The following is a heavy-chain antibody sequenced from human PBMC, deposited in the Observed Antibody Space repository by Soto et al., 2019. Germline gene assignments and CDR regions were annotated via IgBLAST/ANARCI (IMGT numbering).Heavy chain of an antibody. J-gene: IGHJ4*02. CDR3: ARHLREGYFDY. V-gene: IGHV4-59*08. Sequence: SETLSLTCTVSGGSINNYYWSWFRQPPGKGLEWIGYIYYSGSTTYKPSLKSRVTISVDTSKNQFFLKLNSVTATDTAVYYCARHLREGYFDYWGQGTLVTVSS. CDR1: GGSINNYY. CDR2: IYYSGST.